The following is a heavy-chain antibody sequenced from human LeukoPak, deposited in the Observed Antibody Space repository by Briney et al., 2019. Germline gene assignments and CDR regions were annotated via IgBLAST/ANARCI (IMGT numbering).Heavy chain of an antibody. J-gene: IGHJ4*02. CDR2: IVDSGFNT. CDR3: ARGLRGSYDY. V-gene: IGHV3-23*01. D-gene: IGHD1-26*01. CDR1: GFTFNSYA. Sequence: GGSLRLSCAASGFTFNSYAMTWVRQAPEKGLEWVSSIVDSGFNTYYGDSVKGRFTISRDNSKNTLYLQMNSLRAEDTAVYYCARGLRGSYDYRGQGTLVTVSS.